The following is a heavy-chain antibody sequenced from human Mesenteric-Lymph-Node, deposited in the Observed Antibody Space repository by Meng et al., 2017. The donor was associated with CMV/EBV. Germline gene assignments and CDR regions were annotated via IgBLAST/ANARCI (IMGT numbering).Heavy chain of an antibody. CDR1: GFTFSSYD. CDR3: AKDLEAAYYDFWSGYYQGYYFDY. J-gene: IGHJ4*02. CDR2: IGTAGDT. D-gene: IGHD3-3*01. V-gene: IGHV3-13*01. Sequence: GESLKISCAASGFTFSSYDMHWVRQATGKGLEWVSAIGTAGDTYYADSVKGRFTISRDNSKNTLYLQMNSLRAEDTVVYYCAKDLEAAYYDFWSGYYQGYYFDYWGQGTLVTVSS.